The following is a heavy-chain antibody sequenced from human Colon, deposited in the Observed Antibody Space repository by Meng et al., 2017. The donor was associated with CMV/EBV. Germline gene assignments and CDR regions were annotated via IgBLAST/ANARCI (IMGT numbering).Heavy chain of an antibody. V-gene: IGHV3-23*03. CDR3: ARGGARSYFFDN. CDR1: GFTFSSYA. J-gene: IGHJ4*02. Sequence: GGSLRLSCAASGFTFSSYAMSWVRQAPGKGLEWVSVIYSGGSSTYYADSVKGRFTISRDNAKNSSYLQMTSLRAEDTAVYYCARGGARSYFFDNWGQGTLVTVSS. CDR2: IYSGGSST. D-gene: IGHD3-10*01.